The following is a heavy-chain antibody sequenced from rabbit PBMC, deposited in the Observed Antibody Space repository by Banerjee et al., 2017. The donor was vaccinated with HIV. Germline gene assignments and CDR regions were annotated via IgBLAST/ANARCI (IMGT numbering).Heavy chain of an antibody. J-gene: IGHJ6*01. CDR2: IYTGSSGST. V-gene: IGHV1S40*01. D-gene: IGHD7-1*01. CDR1: GFSFSSSYW. Sequence: QSLEESGGDLVKPGASLTLTCTASGFSFSSSYWICWVRQAPGKGLEWIACIYTGSSGSTYYASWAKGRFTISKTSSTTVTLQMTSLTAADTATYFCARDVGVYAGYGAAMDLWGQGTLVTVS. CDR3: ARDVGVYAGYGAAMDL.